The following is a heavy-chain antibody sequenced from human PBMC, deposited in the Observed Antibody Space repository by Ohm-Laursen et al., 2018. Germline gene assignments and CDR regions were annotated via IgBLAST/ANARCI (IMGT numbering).Heavy chain of an antibody. V-gene: IGHV3-48*03. CDR2: ISSSGSTI. Sequence: SLRLSCAASGFTFSSYEMNWVRQAPGKGLEWVSYISSSGSTIYYADSVKGRFTISRDNAKNSLYLQMNSLRAEDTAVYYCARDGGLYCSGGSCYLWGQGTLVTVSS. J-gene: IGHJ4*02. D-gene: IGHD2-15*01. CDR1: GFTFSSYE. CDR3: ARDGGLYCSGGSCYL.